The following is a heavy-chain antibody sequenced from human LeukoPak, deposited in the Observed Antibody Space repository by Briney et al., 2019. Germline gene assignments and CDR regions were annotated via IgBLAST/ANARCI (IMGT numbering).Heavy chain of an antibody. V-gene: IGHV4-34*01. J-gene: IGHJ4*02. Sequence: PSETLSLTCAVYGGSFSGYYWSWIRQPPGKGLEWIGEINHSGSTNYNPSLKSRVTISVDRSKNQFTLKLSSVTAADTAVYYCARLPGTRKYFDYWGQGTLVTVSS. CDR1: GGSFSGYY. CDR3: ARLPGTRKYFDY. D-gene: IGHD6-13*01. CDR2: INHSGST.